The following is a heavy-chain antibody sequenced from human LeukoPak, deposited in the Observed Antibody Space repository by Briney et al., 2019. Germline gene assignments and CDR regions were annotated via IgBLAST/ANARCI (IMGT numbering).Heavy chain of an antibody. CDR1: GGSISSFY. Sequence: SETLSLTCTVSGGSISSFYWSWIRQPPGKGLEWIGYIYHSGSTNYNPSLKSRVTISLDTSKNEFSLKLSSVTAADTAVYYCARRMLDYGGNRVDSWGQGTLVTVSS. V-gene: IGHV4-59*01. D-gene: IGHD4-23*01. CDR2: IYHSGST. J-gene: IGHJ4*02. CDR3: ARRMLDYGGNRVDS.